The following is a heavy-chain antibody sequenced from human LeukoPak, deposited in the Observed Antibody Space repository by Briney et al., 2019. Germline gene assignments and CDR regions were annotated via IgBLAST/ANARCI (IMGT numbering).Heavy chain of an antibody. CDR3: ARARHPNWFDP. Sequence: SETLSLTCTVSGGSISSSSYYWGWIRQPPGKGLEWIGSIYYSGSTYYNPSLKSRVTISVDTSKNQFSLKLSSVTAADTAVYYCARARHPNWFDPWGQGTLVTVSS. V-gene: IGHV4-39*01. J-gene: IGHJ5*02. CDR1: GGSISSSSYY. CDR2: IYYSGST.